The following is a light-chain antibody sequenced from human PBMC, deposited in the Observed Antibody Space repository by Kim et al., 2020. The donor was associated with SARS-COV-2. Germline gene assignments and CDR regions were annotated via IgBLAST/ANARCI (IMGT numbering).Light chain of an antibody. CDR1: QSVGTN. CDR2: GAS. J-gene: IGKJ4*01. V-gene: IGKV3-15*01. Sequence: SVSPGESAPLSCRASQSVGTNLAWYQQKPGQAPRLLISGASTRATDIPARFSGSGSGTEFTLTITSLQSEDFAVYYCQHYNNWPLTFGGGTKLEI. CDR3: QHYNNWPLT.